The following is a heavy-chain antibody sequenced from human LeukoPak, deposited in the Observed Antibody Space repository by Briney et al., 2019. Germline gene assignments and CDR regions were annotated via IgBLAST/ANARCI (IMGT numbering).Heavy chain of an antibody. V-gene: IGHV4-4*07. CDR1: GGSISSYY. CDR2: IYTSVST. D-gene: IGHD2-2*01. CDR3: ARDLVVVPAAYYYYYGMDV. Sequence: SETQSLTCTVSGGSISSYYLSWIRQPAGKGLEWIGRIYTSVSTNYNPSLKSRVTMSVDTSKNQFSLKLSYVTAADTAVYYCARDLVVVPAAYYYYYGMDVWGQGTTLTVSS. J-gene: IGHJ6*02.